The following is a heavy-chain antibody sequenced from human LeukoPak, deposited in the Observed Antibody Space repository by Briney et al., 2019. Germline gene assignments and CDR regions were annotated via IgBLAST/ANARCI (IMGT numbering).Heavy chain of an antibody. CDR1: GFTFSSHC. Sequence: PGGSLRLSCAASGFTFSSHCMSWLRQAPGRGLEWVANIKQDGSEKSYVDSVRGRFTISGDNAKSSLYLEMNSLRAEDTAVYYCASEIEDITILGVVIVGWFDPWGQGTLVTVSS. D-gene: IGHD3-3*01. V-gene: IGHV3-7*01. J-gene: IGHJ5*02. CDR3: ASEIEDITILGVVIVGWFDP. CDR2: IKQDGSEK.